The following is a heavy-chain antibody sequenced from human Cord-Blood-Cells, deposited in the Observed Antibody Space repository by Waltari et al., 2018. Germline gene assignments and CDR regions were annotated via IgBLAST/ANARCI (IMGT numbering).Heavy chain of an antibody. Sequence: QVQLVESGGGVVQPGRSLRLSCAASGFTFSSYGMHWARQAPGKGLEWVAVIWYDGSNKYYADSVKGRFTISRDNSKNTLYLQMNSLRAEDTAVYYCARDRGSGSYYFDYWGQGTLVTVSS. D-gene: IGHD1-26*01. CDR3: ARDRGSGSYYFDY. J-gene: IGHJ4*02. CDR2: IWYDGSNK. CDR1: GFTFSSYG. V-gene: IGHV3-33*01.